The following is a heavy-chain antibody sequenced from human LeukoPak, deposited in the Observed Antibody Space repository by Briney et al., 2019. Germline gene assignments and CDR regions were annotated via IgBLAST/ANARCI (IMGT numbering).Heavy chain of an antibody. J-gene: IGHJ4*02. Sequence: SETLSLTCTVSGYSISSGYYWGWIRQPPGKGLEWIGSIYHSGSTHYNPSLKSRVTISVDTSKNQFSLKLSSVTAADTAVYYCARDYDSSGPDYWGQGTLVTVSS. V-gene: IGHV4-38-2*02. CDR1: GYSISSGYY. D-gene: IGHD3-22*01. CDR2: IYHSGST. CDR3: ARDYDSSGPDY.